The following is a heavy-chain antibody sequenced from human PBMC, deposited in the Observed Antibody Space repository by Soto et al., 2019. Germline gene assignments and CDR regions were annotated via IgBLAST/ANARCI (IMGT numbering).Heavy chain of an antibody. D-gene: IGHD2-15*01. CDR3: ARDPPDFNSGFDY. Sequence: SQTLSLTCAICGDSVSNNGATWNWIRQSPSRGLEWLGRAYYRSRWLYDYATSVRGRITINPDTSKNRFSLQLNSVTPEDTAVYYCARDPPDFNSGFDYWVQGSPLPVSS. CDR1: GDSVSNNGAT. V-gene: IGHV6-1*01. J-gene: IGHJ4*02. CDR2: AYYRSRWLY.